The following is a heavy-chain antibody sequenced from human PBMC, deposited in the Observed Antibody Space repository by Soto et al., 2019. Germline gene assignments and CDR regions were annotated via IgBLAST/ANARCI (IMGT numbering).Heavy chain of an antibody. Sequence: SETLSLTCTVSGDSIISSDFYCGWVRQPPGKGLEWIGSIFYLGSSYYNPSLKSRVTMSVDTSKNQFSLRLRSVTAADTALYFCARHSLALRKNNWFDPWGQGIMVTVSS. CDR3: ARHSLALRKNNWFDP. D-gene: IGHD3-3*02. CDR2: IFYLGSS. J-gene: IGHJ5*02. CDR1: GDSIISSDFY. V-gene: IGHV4-39*01.